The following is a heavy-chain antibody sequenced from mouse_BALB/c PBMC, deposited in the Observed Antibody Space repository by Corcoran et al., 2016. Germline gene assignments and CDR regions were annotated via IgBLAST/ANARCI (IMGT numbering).Heavy chain of an antibody. Sequence: QVQLQQSGAELMKPGASVKISCKATGYTFSSYWIEWGKQRPGHGLEWIGEILPGSGSTNYNEKFKGKATFTADTSSNKAYMQLSSLTSEDSAVYYCARATLHYAMDYWCQGTSVTVSS. D-gene: IGHD1-1*01. CDR3: ARATLHYAMDY. CDR1: GYTFSSYW. J-gene: IGHJ4*01. CDR2: ILPGSGST. V-gene: IGHV1-9*01.